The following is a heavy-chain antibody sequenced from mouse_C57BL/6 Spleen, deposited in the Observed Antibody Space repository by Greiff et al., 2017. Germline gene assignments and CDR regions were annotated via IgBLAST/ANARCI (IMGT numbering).Heavy chain of an antibody. CDR1: GYSITSGYY. D-gene: IGHD1-1*01. CDR2: ISYDGSN. Sequence: ESGPGLVKPSQSLSLTCSVTGYSITSGYYWNWIRQFPGNKLEWMGYISYDGSNNYNPSLKNRISITRDTSKNQFCLKLNSVTTEDTATYYCARGDYGSSYWYFDVWGTGTTVTVSS. V-gene: IGHV3-6*01. CDR3: ARGDYGSSYWYFDV. J-gene: IGHJ1*03.